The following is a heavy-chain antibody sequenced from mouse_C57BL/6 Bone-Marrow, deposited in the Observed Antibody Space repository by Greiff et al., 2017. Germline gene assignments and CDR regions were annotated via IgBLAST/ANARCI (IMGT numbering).Heavy chain of an antibody. J-gene: IGHJ3*01. CDR2: IWRGGST. D-gene: IGHD2-5*01. Sequence: VQGVESGPGLVQPSQSLSITCTVSGFSLTSYGVHWVRQSPGKGLEWLGVIWRGGSTDYNAAFMSRLSITKDNSKSQVFFKMNSLQADDTAIYYCAYQTTRTYYSNYWFAYWGQGTLVTVSA. V-gene: IGHV2-5*01. CDR3: AYQTTRTYYSNYWFAY. CDR1: GFSLTSYG.